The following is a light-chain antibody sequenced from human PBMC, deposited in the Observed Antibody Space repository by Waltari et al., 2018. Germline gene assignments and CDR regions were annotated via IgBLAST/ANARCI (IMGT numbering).Light chain of an antibody. CDR2: LDSDGSH. J-gene: IGLJ2*01. CDR1: SGHSDYS. Sequence: QLALTQSPSASASLVASVKLTCTLSSGHSDYSIAWHQQQPEKGTRYLMKLDSDGSHTMGDGIPNGFSGSSCAAERYFAISSLQYEDEADYYCQSWGTGFLVFGGGTKLTV. CDR3: QSWGTGFLV. V-gene: IGLV4-69*01.